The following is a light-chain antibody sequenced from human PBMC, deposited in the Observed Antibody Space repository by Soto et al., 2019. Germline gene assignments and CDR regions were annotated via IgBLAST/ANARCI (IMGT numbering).Light chain of an antibody. J-gene: IGKJ4*02. Sequence: ILLSLSPGTLSLSPGGTGPLFCRASQSISSCLAGCQQKPGQAPRLLLYEATKRTTGIPARFSGSGSGTEFSLTIISLEHEEFAVYYCQQRDSWPCTFGGGTKVDIK. CDR1: QSISSC. V-gene: IGKV3-11*01. CDR2: EAT. CDR3: QQRDSWPCT.